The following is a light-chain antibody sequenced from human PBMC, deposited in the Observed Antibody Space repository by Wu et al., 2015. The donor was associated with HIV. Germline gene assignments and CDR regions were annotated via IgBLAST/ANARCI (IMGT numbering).Light chain of an antibody. Sequence: DIVLTQSPGTLSLSPGDRATLSCRASQSVTSGNLAWYQQKPGQAPRLLIYGASSRATGIPDRFSGSGSGTHFTLTISRLEPEDSALYYCQQYGFSPTTFGPGTKVDLK. J-gene: IGKJ3*01. CDR3: QQYGFSPTT. CDR1: QSVTSGN. V-gene: IGKV3-20*01. CDR2: GAS.